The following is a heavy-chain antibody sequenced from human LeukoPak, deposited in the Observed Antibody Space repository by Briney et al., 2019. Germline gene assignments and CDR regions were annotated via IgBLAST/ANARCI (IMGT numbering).Heavy chain of an antibody. Sequence: GGSLRLSCAASGFTFTSHRMHWVRQAPGKGLVWVSRVNSVRSSTTYADSVKGRFTISRDNAKNTLYLQMNSLRAEETAVYYFAKDRIRTQWLRSFDFWGQGTLVSVFS. D-gene: IGHD6-19*01. V-gene: IGHV3-74*01. J-gene: IGHJ4*02. CDR1: GFTFTSHR. CDR3: AKDRIRTQWLRSFDF. CDR2: VNSVRSST.